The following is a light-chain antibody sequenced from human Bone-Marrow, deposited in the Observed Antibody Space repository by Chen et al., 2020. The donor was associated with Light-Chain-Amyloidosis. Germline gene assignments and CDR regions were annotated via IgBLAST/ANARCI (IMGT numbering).Light chain of an antibody. CDR1: QSVSSN. J-gene: IGKJ5*01. CDR2: GAS. Sequence: EIVLPQSPGTLSLSPGERATLSCRASQSVSSNLAWYQQKPGQAPRLLIYGASTRATGIPARFSGSGSGTEFTLTISSLQSEDFAVYYCQQYNNWPITFGQGTRLEIK. V-gene: IGKV3-15*01. CDR3: QQYNNWPIT.